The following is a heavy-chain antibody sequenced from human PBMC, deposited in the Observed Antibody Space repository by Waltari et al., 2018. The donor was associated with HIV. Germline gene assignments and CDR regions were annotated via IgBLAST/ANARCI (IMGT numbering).Heavy chain of an antibody. J-gene: IGHJ1*01. CDR1: GFTFSNYW. CDR2: IKQDGSER. V-gene: IGHV3-7*01. D-gene: IGHD6-19*01. CDR3: AWGSGWTPEH. Sequence: DVQLVESGGGLVQPGGSLRLSCAASGFTFSNYWMNWVRQAPGKGLEWGANIKQDGSERNYADSVKGRFTISGDTARRSLYLQMNSLRAEDTAVYYCAWGSGWTPEHWGQGTLVTVSS.